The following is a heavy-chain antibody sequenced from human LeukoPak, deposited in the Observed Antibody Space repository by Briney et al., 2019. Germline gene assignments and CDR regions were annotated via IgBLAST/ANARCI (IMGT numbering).Heavy chain of an antibody. Sequence: GGSLRLSCAASGFTFSSCSMNWVRQAPGKGLEWVSSISSSSSYIYYADSVKGRFTISRDNAKNSLYLQMNSLRAEDTAVYYCARDANCSSTSCYPFDHWGQGTLVTVSS. CDR3: ARDANCSSTSCYPFDH. J-gene: IGHJ4*02. CDR2: ISSSSSYI. CDR1: GFTFSSCS. D-gene: IGHD2-2*01. V-gene: IGHV3-21*01.